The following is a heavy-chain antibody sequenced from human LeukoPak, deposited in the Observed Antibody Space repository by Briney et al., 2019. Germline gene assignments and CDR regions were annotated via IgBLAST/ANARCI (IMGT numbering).Heavy chain of an antibody. CDR3: ARHYSSSWYFSY. CDR2: VYYTGKT. CDR1: GGSINSASFR. V-gene: IGHV4-39*01. Sequence: SETLSLTCDVSGGSINSASFRWGWLRQPPGKELQWIGSVYYTGKTFYHPSVESRVTVSVDTSKNQFSLELRSVTAADTAVYYCARHYSSSWYFSYWGQGALVSVSS. D-gene: IGHD6-13*01. J-gene: IGHJ4*02.